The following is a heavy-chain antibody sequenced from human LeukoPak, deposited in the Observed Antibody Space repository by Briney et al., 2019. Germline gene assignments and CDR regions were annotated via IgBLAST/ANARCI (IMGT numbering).Heavy chain of an antibody. D-gene: IGHD3-10*01. V-gene: IGHV4-39*01. J-gene: IGHJ4*02. CDR2: IYYSGST. CDR1: GGSISSSSYY. CDR3: ARRWEMVRGVTIYFDY. Sequence: PSETLSLTCTVSGGSISSSSYYWGWIRQPPGKGLEWIGSIYYSGSTYYNPSLKGRVTISVDTSKNQFSLKLSSVTAADTAVYYCARRWEMVRGVTIYFDYWGQGTLVTVSS.